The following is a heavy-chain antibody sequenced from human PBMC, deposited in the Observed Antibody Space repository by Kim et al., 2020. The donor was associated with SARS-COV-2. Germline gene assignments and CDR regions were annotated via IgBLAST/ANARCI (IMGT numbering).Heavy chain of an antibody. Sequence: DYAESVKSRKTTIPDKSKNQFSLQLNSVTPEDTAVYYCAGGYASGAWHDYWGQGTLVTVSS. V-gene: IGHV6-1*01. CDR3: AGGYASGAWHDY. J-gene: IGHJ4*02. D-gene: IGHD6-25*01.